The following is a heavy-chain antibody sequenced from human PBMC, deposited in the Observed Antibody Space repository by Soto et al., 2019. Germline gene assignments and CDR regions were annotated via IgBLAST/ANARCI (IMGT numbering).Heavy chain of an antibody. CDR1: GAYIIGIYH. D-gene: IGHD6-13*01. V-gene: IGHV4-38-2*01. J-gene: IGHJ5*02. CDR3: ARGRAAAGLLNWFDP. CDR2: IFHTGTN. Sequence: ETLSLTCAVSGAYIIGIYHWAWIRQPPGRSLGWIASIFHTGTNYYTQSIKSRVTISVDTSKNQFSLRLSSVTAADTAVYYCARGRAAAGLLNWFDPWGQGTLVTVS.